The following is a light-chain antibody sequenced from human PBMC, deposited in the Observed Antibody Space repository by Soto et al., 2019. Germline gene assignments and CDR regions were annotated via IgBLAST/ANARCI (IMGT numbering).Light chain of an antibody. CDR2: GAS. CDR1: QSVGSN. V-gene: IGKV3-15*01. J-gene: IGKJ1*01. CDR3: QQYKNWPPTT. Sequence: EIVMTQSPATLSVSPGERATLSCTASQSVGSNLAWYQQKPGLAPRLFIYGASVRATGIPPRFSGSGSGTEFILTISSLQSEDFAVYYCQQYKNWPPTTFGQGTKVEIK.